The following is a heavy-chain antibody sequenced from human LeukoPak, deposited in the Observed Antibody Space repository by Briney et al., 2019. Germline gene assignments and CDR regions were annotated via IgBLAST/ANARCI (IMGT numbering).Heavy chain of an antibody. CDR1: GFTFSSYA. D-gene: IGHD3-10*01. V-gene: IGHV3-30-3*01. CDR3: ATAKRPYYYGSGSYSKIHALFDY. J-gene: IGHJ4*02. CDR2: ISYDGSNK. Sequence: GGSLRLSCAASGFTFSSYAMHWVRQAPGKGLEWVAVISYDGSNKYYADSVKGRFTISRDNSKNTLYLQMNSLRAEDTAVYYCATAKRPYYYGSGSYSKIHALFDYWGQGTLVTVSS.